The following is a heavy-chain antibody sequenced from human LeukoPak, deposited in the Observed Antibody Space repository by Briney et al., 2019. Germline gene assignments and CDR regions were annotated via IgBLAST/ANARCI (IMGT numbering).Heavy chain of an antibody. D-gene: IGHD2-2*01. CDR3: ARDPDCSSTSCYDGG. V-gene: IGHV1-2*06. Sequence: ASVRVSCKASGYTFTGYYMHWVRQAPGQGLEWMGRINPNSGGTNYAQKFQGRVTMTRDTSISTAYMELSRLRSDDTAVYYCARDPDCSSTSCYDGGWGQGTLVTVSS. CDR1: GYTFTGYY. J-gene: IGHJ4*02. CDR2: INPNSGGT.